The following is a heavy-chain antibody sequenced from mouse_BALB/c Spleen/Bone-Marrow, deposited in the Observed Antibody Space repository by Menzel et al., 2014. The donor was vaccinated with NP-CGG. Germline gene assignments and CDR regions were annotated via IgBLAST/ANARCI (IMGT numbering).Heavy chain of an antibody. V-gene: IGHV1-80*01. CDR1: GYAFSNYW. CDR2: IFPGDGDT. Sequence: VQLQQSGAELVRPGSSAKISCKASGYAFSNYWMNWVKQRPGQGLEWIGQIFPGDGDTNYNGKFKGKATLTADKSSSTAYMQLNSLTSEDSAVYFCARSNYGYDVYFDYWGLGTTLTVSS. CDR3: ARSNYGYDVYFDY. D-gene: IGHD2-2*01. J-gene: IGHJ2*01.